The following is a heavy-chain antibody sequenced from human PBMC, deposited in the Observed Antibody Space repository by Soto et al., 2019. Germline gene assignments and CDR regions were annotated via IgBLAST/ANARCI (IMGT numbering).Heavy chain of an antibody. CDR1: GRGFTFSSYW. J-gene: IGHJ6*02. CDR2: INSDGSRT. CDR3: ARVGYSYGMDV. Sequence: PGGSVRLSCAASGRGFTFSSYWMYWVRQAPGKGLVWVSRINSDGSRTNYADSVKGRFTISRDNAKNTLYLQMNSLSAEDTAGYYCARVGYSYGMDVWGQGTTVTVSS. D-gene: IGHD5-12*01. V-gene: IGHV3-74*01.